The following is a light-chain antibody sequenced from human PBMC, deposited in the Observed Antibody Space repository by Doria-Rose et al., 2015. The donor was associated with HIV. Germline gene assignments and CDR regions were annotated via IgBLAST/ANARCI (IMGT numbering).Light chain of an antibody. CDR3: HQYNNWPT. V-gene: IGKV3-15*01. CDR1: QSVSTD. Sequence: TQSPETLSVSPGESATLSCRASQSVSTDMAWYQHKPGQAPRLLIWGASTRATGIPARFSGSGSGTEFTLTISSLQSEEFAIYFCHQYNNWPTFGQGTRLDSK. J-gene: IGKJ5*01. CDR2: GAS.